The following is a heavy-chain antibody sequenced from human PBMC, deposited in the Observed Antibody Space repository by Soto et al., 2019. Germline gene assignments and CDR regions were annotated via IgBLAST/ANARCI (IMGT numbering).Heavy chain of an antibody. J-gene: IGHJ6*02. CDR1: GGTFSSYA. CDR2: IIPIFGTA. V-gene: IGHV1-69*01. CDR3: ANFDYYGSGSYHSHLKNYYYYGMDV. D-gene: IGHD3-10*01. Sequence: QVQLVQSGAEVKKPGSSVKVSCKASGGTFSSYAISWVRQAPGPGFEWMGGIIPIFGTANYEPKFQGIVTITADESTVTTYMDLSSRRSEDTAVNYCANFDYYGSGSYHSHLKNYYYYGMDVWGQGTTVTVSS.